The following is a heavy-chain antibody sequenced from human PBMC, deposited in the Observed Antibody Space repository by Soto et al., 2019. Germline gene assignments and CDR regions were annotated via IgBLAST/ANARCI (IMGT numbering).Heavy chain of an antibody. D-gene: IGHD3-22*01. Sequence: PSETLSLTCTVSGGSIDRSNYYWDWIRQPPGKGLEWIGTTYYNGNAYYNPSLKSRVTMSVDTSKNQFSLKLISVTAADTAVYYCARHFVAVVIKGWGYWGQGTXVTVSS. CDR1: GGSIDRSNYY. J-gene: IGHJ4*02. CDR2: TYYNGNA. CDR3: ARHFVAVVIKGWGY. V-gene: IGHV4-39*01.